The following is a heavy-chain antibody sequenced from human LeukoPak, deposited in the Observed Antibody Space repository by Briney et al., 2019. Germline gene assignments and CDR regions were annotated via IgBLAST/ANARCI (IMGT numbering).Heavy chain of an antibody. J-gene: IGHJ4*02. Sequence: GGSLRLSCAASGFTFSNYAMSWVRQAPGKGLEWVSSISGSGGSTYYADSVKGRFTISRDNSKNILFLQMNSLRAEDTAVYYCAKGDTGVIRRYYFDFWGQGTLVTVSS. CDR1: GFTFSNYA. CDR3: AKGDTGVIRRYYFDF. CDR2: ISGSGGST. V-gene: IGHV3-23*01. D-gene: IGHD5-18*01.